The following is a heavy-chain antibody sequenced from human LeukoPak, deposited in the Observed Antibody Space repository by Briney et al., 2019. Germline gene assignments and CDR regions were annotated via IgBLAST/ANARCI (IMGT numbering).Heavy chain of an antibody. D-gene: IGHD1-26*01. CDR3: SRESGAFCPFGY. V-gene: IGHV4/OR15-8*02. Sequence: SETLSLTCGVSGGSIRSTNWWSWVRQPPGQGLEWIGEISLSGQTNLNPSLNGRVTMSLDESRNQLSLKLTSVTAADTAIYYCSRESGAFCPFGYWGQGTLVIVPP. CDR2: ISLSGQT. CDR1: GGSIRSTNW. J-gene: IGHJ4*02.